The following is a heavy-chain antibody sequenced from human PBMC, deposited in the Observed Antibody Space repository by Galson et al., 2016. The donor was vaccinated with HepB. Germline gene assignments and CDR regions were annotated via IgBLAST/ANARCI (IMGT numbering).Heavy chain of an antibody. CDR3: ARDQWLVPDY. J-gene: IGHJ4*02. V-gene: IGHV1-3*01. CDR1: GYTFTRYA. D-gene: IGHD6-19*01. CDR2: INGGHGNT. Sequence: SVKVSCKASGYTFTRYAMHWVRQAPGQRLEWMGWINGGHGNTEYSQKFQGRVTIMRDTSASTAYMELSGLRSEDTAVYYCARDQWLVPDYWGQGTLVTVSS.